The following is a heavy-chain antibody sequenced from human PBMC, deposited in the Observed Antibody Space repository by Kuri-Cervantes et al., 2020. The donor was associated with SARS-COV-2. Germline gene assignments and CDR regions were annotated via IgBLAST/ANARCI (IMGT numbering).Heavy chain of an antibody. CDR2: ISPKNGNT. CDR1: GYTFITFD. Sequence: ASVKVSCKASGYTFITFDTNWVRQATGQGLEWMGWISPKNGNTDFAQNFQGRIAFTRDTSINTVYMELSSLTSEDTAVYYCARGTTAGVDYWGQGTLVTVSS. CDR3: ARGTTAGVDY. D-gene: IGHD6-13*01. V-gene: IGHV1-8*03. J-gene: IGHJ4*02.